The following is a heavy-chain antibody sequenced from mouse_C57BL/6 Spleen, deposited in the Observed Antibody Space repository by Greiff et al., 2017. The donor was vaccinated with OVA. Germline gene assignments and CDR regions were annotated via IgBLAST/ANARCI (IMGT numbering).Heavy chain of an antibody. CDR2: INPNNGGT. CDR1: GYTFTDYY. V-gene: IGHV1-26*01. J-gene: IGHJ1*03. CDR3: ARIEASYDYDPSWYFDV. D-gene: IGHD2-4*01. Sequence: VQLQQSGPELVKPGASVKISCKASGYTFTDYYMNWVKQSHGKSLEWIGDINPNNGGTSYNQKFKGKATLTVDKSSSTAYMELRSLTSEDSAVYYCARIEASYDYDPSWYFDVWGTGTTVTVSS.